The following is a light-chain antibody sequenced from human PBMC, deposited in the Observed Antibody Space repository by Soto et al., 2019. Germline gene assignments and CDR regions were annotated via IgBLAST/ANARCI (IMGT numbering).Light chain of an antibody. CDR1: QSVGSY. V-gene: IGKV3-11*01. CDR3: QQYTAWPPIT. Sequence: EIVLTQSPATLSLSPGERATLSCRASQSVGSYLAWFQQTPGQAPRLLIYDTSNRATGTPARFSGSGSGTDFTLTISRLEPEDFAVYYCQQYTAWPPITFGQGTRLEIK. J-gene: IGKJ5*01. CDR2: DTS.